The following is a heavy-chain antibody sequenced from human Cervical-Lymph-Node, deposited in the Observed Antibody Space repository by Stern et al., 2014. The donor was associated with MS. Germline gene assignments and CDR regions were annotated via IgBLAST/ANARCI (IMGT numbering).Heavy chain of an antibody. Sequence: QLQLQESGSGQAKPSQTLSLTCAVSGGSISSGGSSWNWIRPPPGQGLEGIGFIYHSGSTYYNPFLKGCAFTSEDTSKNKFPLKLRSVTAADTAVYYCARGGVIYTQDRNGFDVWGQGTMVTVSS. CDR1: GGSISSGGSS. V-gene: IGHV4-30-2*01. CDR2: IYHSGST. J-gene: IGHJ3*01. D-gene: IGHD2-21*01. CDR3: ARGGVIYTQDRNGFDV.